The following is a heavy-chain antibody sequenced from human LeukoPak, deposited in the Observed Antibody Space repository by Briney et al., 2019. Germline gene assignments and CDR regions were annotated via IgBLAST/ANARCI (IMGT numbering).Heavy chain of an antibody. CDR3: ASGYCGGACQLGGVDM. D-gene: IGHD2-21*02. J-gene: IGHJ3*02. CDR2: IYHSGST. CDR1: GYSISSGYY. V-gene: IGHV4-38-2*02. Sequence: SETLSLTCTVSGYSISSGYYWGWIRQPPGKGLEWIGSIYHSGSTYYNPSLKSRVTISLDTSGNQFSLKLSSVTAADTAVYYCASGYCGGACQLGGVDMWGQGTMVTVSS.